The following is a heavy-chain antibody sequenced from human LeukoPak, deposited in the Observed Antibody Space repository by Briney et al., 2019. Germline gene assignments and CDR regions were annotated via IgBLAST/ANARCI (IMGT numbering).Heavy chain of an antibody. CDR3: ARTSLFVFDI. D-gene: IGHD3-16*01. V-gene: IGHV4-4*07. J-gene: IGHJ3*02. CDR1: GGSLSGYY. CDR2: IYTSGST. Sequence: PSETLSLTCTVSGGSLSGYYWSWIRQPAGNRLEWIGRIYTSGSTNYNPSLKSRITMSLDTSKNQFSLKLSSVTAADTAVYYCARTSLFVFDIWGQGTMVTVSS.